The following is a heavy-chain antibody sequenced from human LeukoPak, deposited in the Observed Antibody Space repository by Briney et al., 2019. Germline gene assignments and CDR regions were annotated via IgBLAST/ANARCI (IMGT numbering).Heavy chain of an antibody. D-gene: IGHD6-13*01. CDR1: GGSISSYY. CDR3: ARAGYSSSWDYYYYYGMDV. Sequence: SETLSLTCTVSGGSISSYYWSWIRQAPGKGLEWIGYIYYSGSTNYNPSLKSRVTISVDTSNNQFSLKLSSVTAADTAVYYCARAGYSSSWDYYYYYGMDVWGQGTTVTVSS. CDR2: IYYSGST. V-gene: IGHV4-59*01. J-gene: IGHJ6*02.